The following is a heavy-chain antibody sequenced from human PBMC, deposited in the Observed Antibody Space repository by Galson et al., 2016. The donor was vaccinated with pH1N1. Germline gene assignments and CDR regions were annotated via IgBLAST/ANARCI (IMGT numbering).Heavy chain of an antibody. D-gene: IGHD4-17*01. J-gene: IGHJ4*02. CDR1: LSTSGMC. Sequence: LSTSGMCVSWIRQPPGKALEWLALIDWDDDKYNSTSLKTRLTISKDTSKNQVVLTMTNMDPVDTATYYCARLDYGDYSGYFEYWGQGTLVTVSS. CDR2: IDWDDDK. V-gene: IGHV2-70*01. CDR3: ARLDYGDYSGYFEY.